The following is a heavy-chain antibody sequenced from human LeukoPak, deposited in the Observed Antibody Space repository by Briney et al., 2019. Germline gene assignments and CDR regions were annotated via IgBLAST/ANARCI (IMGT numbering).Heavy chain of an antibody. CDR2: IYHSGST. D-gene: IGHD3-9*01. V-gene: IGHV4-4*02. CDR1: GGSISSSNW. J-gene: IGHJ4*02. Sequence: SGTLSLTCAVSGGSISSSNWWSWVRQPPGKGLKWIGEIYHSGSTNYNPSLKSRVTISVDKSKNQFSLKLSSVTAADTAVYYCARGPGYYELNFDYWGQGTLVTVSS. CDR3: ARGPGYYELNFDY.